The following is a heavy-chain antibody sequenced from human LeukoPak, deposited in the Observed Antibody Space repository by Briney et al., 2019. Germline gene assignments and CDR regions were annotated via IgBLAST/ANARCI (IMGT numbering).Heavy chain of an antibody. Sequence: PGGSLRLSCAASGFTFSSYSMNWVRQAPGKGLEWVSSISSSSSYIYYADSVKGRFTISRDNAKNSLYLQMNSLRAEDTAVYYCARAITYYYDSSGYSLFDYWGQGILVTVSS. J-gene: IGHJ4*02. CDR2: ISSSSSYI. D-gene: IGHD3-22*01. CDR3: ARAITYYYDSSGYSLFDY. CDR1: GFTFSSYS. V-gene: IGHV3-21*01.